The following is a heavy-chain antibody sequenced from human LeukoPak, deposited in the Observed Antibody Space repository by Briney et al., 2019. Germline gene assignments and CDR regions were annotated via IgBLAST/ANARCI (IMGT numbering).Heavy chain of an antibody. V-gene: IGHV7-4-1*02. Sequence: ASVKVSCKASGYTFTSYAMNWVRQAPGQGLEWMGWINANTGNPTYARGFTGRFVFSLDTSVSTAYLQISSLKAEDTAVYYCARVRTAGTWYYYGMDVWGQGTTVTVSS. CDR2: INANTGNP. J-gene: IGHJ6*02. D-gene: IGHD6-13*01. CDR3: ARVRTAGTWYYYGMDV. CDR1: GYTFTSYA.